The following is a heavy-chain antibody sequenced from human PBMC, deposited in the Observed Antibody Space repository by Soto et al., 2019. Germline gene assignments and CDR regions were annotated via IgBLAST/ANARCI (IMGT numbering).Heavy chain of an antibody. V-gene: IGHV3-48*02. Sequence: EVQLVESGGGLVQPGGSRRVSCAASGFSFSNYAMNWVRQAPGKGLEWVSYISIGSGSIFYADSVQGRFTISRDDAKNALHMQMNTLRDEDTAVYYCVRDDRWAVEFWGQGTMVTVSS. J-gene: IGHJ3*01. CDR3: VRDDRWAVEF. CDR1: GFSFSNYA. D-gene: IGHD3-22*01. CDR2: ISIGSGSI.